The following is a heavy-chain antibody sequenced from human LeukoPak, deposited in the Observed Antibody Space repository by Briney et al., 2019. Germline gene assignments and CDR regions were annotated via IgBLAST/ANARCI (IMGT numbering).Heavy chain of an antibody. J-gene: IGHJ4*02. CDR3: ARVWSAGSWFDY. CDR2: INPNSGGT. D-gene: IGHD6-13*01. CDR1: GYTFTSYA. V-gene: IGHV1-2*02. Sequence: ASVKVSCKASGYTFTSYAMNWVRQAPGQGLEWMGWINPNSGGTNYAQKFQGRVTMTRDTSISTAYMELSRLRSDDTAVYYCARVWSAGSWFDYWGQGTLVTVSS.